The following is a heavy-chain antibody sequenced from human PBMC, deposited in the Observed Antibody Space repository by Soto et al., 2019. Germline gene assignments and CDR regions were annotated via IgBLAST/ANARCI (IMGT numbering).Heavy chain of an antibody. D-gene: IGHD1-1*01. CDR1: GFAISRGYY. CDR2: IYPSVSS. CDR3: AREKVETTFFDN. V-gene: IGHV4-38-2*02. Sequence: SETLSLTCSVSGFAISRGYYWSWVRQPPGKGLEWIGSIYPSVSSYHNPSLATRLRLSIDTSKNQFTLNLTSVTAADTALYFCAREKVETTFFDNWGQGIQVTVSS. J-gene: IGHJ4*02.